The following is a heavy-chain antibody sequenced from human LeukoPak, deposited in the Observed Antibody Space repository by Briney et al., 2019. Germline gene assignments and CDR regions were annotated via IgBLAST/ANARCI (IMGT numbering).Heavy chain of an antibody. V-gene: IGHV4-59*08. CDR3: ARAIAARREFDY. J-gene: IGHJ4*02. D-gene: IGHD6-6*01. CDR1: GGSISNYY. Sequence: PSETLSLTCSVSGGSISNYYWSWIRQPPGKGLELIGYIYYIGRSDDNPSLKSRVTISVDTSKNQFSLKLRSVTAADTAVYYCARAIAARREFDYWGQGTLVTVSS. CDR2: IYYIGRS.